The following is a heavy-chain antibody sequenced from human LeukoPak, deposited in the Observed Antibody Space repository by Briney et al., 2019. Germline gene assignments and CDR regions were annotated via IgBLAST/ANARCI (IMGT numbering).Heavy chain of an antibody. V-gene: IGHV3-11*04. CDR1: GFTFSDYY. D-gene: IGHD1-26*01. CDR3: ARAKSGSYPGVAFDI. CDR2: ISSSGSTI. Sequence: PGGSLRLSCAASGFTFSDYYMSWLRQAPGKGLEWVSYISSSGSTIYYADSVKGRFTISRDNSKNTLYLQMNSLRAEDTAVYYCARAKSGSYPGVAFDIWGQGTMVTVSS. J-gene: IGHJ3*02.